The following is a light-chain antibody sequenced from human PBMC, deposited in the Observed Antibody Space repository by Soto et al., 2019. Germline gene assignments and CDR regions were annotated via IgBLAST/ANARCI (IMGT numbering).Light chain of an antibody. Sequence: EIVMTQSPATLSVSPGERATLSCRASQSVRSNLAWYQQKPGQAPRLLMYGASTRATGVPARFSGSGSGTEFTLTNRSMQSEDFAVYYWQQYNNWTPPIPFGGGTKVEIK. CDR3: QQYNNWTPPIP. CDR1: QSVRSN. CDR2: GAS. V-gene: IGKV3-15*01. J-gene: IGKJ4*01.